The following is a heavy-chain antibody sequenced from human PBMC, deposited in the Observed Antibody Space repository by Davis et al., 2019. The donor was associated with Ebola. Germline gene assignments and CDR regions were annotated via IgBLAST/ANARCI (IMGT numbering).Heavy chain of an antibody. V-gene: IGHV4-30-2*01. D-gene: IGHD2-2*01. Sequence: SETLSLTCAVSGGSISSGGYSWSWIRQPPGKGLEWIGYIYHSGSTYYNPSLKSRVTISVDTSKNQFSLKLSSVTAADTAVYYCARAVGSSTSWFDPWGQGTLVTVSS. CDR2: IYHSGST. J-gene: IGHJ5*02. CDR1: GGSISSGGYS. CDR3: ARAVGSSTSWFDP.